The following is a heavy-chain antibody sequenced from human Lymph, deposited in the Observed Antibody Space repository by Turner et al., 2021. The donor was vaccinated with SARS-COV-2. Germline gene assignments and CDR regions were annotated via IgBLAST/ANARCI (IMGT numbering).Heavy chain of an antibody. CDR2: IIPLLAIA. V-gene: IGHV1-69*10. D-gene: IGHD6-13*01. CDR1: GGTFSSSA. Sequence: QVQLVQSGAEVKKPGSSVKVSCKASGGTFSSSAISWVRQAPGQGLEWMGVIIPLLAIANYAQKFQGRVTITADKSTNTAYMELSSLRSEDTAVYFCARIAAPGMGGGVHYYYYAMDVWGQGTTVTVSS. J-gene: IGHJ6*02. CDR3: ARIAAPGMGGGVHYYYYAMDV.